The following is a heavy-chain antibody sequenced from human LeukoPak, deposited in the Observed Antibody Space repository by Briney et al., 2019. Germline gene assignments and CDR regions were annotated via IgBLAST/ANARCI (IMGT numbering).Heavy chain of an antibody. V-gene: IGHV3-9*01. CDR2: VSWKGGSI. Sequence: GRSLRLSCVASGFTFDDYAMHWVRQAPGKGLEWVSSVSWKGGSIGYADSVKGRFTISRDNAKNSLYLQMNSLRPEDTAMYYCAKDSEGGTYFYDYMDVWGKGTTVTVSS. CDR1: GFTFDDYA. J-gene: IGHJ6*03. CDR3: AKDSEGGTYFYDYMDV.